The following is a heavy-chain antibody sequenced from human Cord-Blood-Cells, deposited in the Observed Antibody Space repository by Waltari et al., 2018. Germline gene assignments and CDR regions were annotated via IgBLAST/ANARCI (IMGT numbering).Heavy chain of an antibody. V-gene: IGHV1-2*02. J-gene: IGHJ4*02. CDR2: INPNRGGT. CDR3: ARGGGYSSSYFDY. D-gene: IGHD6-6*01. CDR1: GYTFTGYY. Sequence: QVQLVQSGAEVKKPGASVKVSCKASGYTFTGYYMHWVRQAPGQGLEWMGWINPNRGGTNYEKRFQGRVTMTRDTAISTAYMELRRLRTDDTAVYYCARGGGYSSSYFDYWGQGTLVTVSS.